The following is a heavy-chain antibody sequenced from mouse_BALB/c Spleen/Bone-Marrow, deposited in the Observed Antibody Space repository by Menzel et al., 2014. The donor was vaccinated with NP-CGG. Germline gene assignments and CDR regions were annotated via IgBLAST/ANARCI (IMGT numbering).Heavy chain of an antibody. V-gene: IGHV1-69*02. CDR1: GYTFTSYW. J-gene: IGHJ3*01. CDR2: IYPSDSYT. D-gene: IGHD2-14*01. CDR3: ARAAYYRYDEGAWFAY. Sequence: QVQLQQSGAELVRPGASVKLSCKASGYTFTSYWINWVKQRPGQGLEWIGNIYPSDSYTNYNQKFKDKATLTADKSSSTAYMQLSSLTSEDSAVYYCARAAYYRYDEGAWFAYWGQGTLVTVSA.